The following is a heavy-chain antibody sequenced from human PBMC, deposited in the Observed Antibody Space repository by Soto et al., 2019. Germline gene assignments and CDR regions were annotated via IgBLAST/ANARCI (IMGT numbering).Heavy chain of an antibody. CDR1: GYSFNSYW. CDR2: IYPGDSDT. CDR3: ARQRRYDFWSTGAYYYYYGMDV. D-gene: IGHD3-3*01. J-gene: IGHJ6*02. V-gene: IGHV5-51*01. Sequence: GGSLKISCKCSGYSFNSYWIVWVRQMPAKGLDGMGLIYPGDSDTRYSPSFQGQVTISADKSISTAYLQCSSLKASDTAMYYCARQRRYDFWSTGAYYYYYGMDVWGQGTTVTVSS.